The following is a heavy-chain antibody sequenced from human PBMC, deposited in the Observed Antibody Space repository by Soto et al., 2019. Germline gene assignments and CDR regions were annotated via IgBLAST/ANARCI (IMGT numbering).Heavy chain of an antibody. D-gene: IGHD6-13*01. CDR2: INYSGNT. J-gene: IGHJ4*02. V-gene: IGHV4-59*02. Sequence: QVQLQESGPGLVKPSETLSLTFTVSGGSVNSDYWSWIRQSPGKGLEWIGCINYSGNTNYNPSLKSRVSISVDTTSVDTSKRQFSLTLTSVTAADTAVYYCGSGASWWDYWGQGTLVTVSS. CDR1: GGSVNSDY. CDR3: GSGASWWDY.